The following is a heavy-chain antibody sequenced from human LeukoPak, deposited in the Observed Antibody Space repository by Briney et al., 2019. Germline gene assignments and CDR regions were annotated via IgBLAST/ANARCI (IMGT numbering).Heavy chain of an antibody. V-gene: IGHV4-34*01. D-gene: IGHD1-26*01. CDR2: INHSGST. CDR1: GGSFSGYY. J-gene: IGHJ4*02. Sequence: SETLSLTCAVYGGSFSGYYWSWIRQPPGKGLEWIGEINHSGSTNYNPSLKSRVTISVDTSKNQFSLKLSSVTAADTAVYYCASGSYYSSVDYWGQGTPVTVSS. CDR3: ASGSYYSSVDY.